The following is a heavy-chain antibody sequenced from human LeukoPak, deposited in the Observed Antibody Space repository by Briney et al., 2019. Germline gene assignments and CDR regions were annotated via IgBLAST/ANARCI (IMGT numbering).Heavy chain of an antibody. CDR1: GASFSGYY. CDR3: ARRGCSSTSCYKVFDP. D-gene: IGHD2-2*02. V-gene: IGHV4-34*01. CDR2: INHSGGT. J-gene: IGHJ5*02. Sequence: SETLSLTCAVYGASFSGYYWSWIRQPPGKGLEWVGEINHSGGTNYNPSLKSRVTISVDTSKSQSSLNLSSVTAADTAVYYCARRGCSSTSCYKVFDPWGQGTLVTVSS.